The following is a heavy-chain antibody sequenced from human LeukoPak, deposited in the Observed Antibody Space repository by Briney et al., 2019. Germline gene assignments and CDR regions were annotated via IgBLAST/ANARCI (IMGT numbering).Heavy chain of an antibody. CDR1: GGSISNYH. D-gene: IGHD1-26*01. CDR3: ARLGDVIVGATMDY. Sequence: SETLSLTCSVSGGSISNYHWSWIRQPPGKGLEWIGYVYYSGSTYYNSPLKSRVTISVDTSKKQFSLKLSSVTAADTAVYYCARLGDVIVGATMDYWGQGTLVTVSS. V-gene: IGHV4-59*08. J-gene: IGHJ4*02. CDR2: VYYSGST.